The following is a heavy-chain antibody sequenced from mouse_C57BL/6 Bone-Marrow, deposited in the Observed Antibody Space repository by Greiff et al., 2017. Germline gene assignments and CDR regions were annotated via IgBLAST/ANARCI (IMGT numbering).Heavy chain of an antibody. Sequence: QVQLQQPGAELVMPGASVKLSCKASGYTFTSYWMHWVKQRPGQGLEWIGEIDPSDSYTNYNQKFKGKSTWTVDKSSSTAYMQLSSLTSEDSAVYYCAREIYYYGSRSYWYFDVWGTGTTVTVSS. CDR3: AREIYYYGSRSYWYFDV. CDR1: GYTFTSYW. D-gene: IGHD1-1*01. J-gene: IGHJ1*03. CDR2: IDPSDSYT. V-gene: IGHV1-69*01.